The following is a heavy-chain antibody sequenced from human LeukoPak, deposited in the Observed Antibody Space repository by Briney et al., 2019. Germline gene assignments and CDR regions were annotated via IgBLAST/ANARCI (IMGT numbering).Heavy chain of an antibody. D-gene: IGHD6-19*01. J-gene: IGHJ5*02. Sequence: SETLSLTCTVSGGSISSNYWSWIRQPPGKGLEWIGYIYYSGNTHYSPSLKSRVTISVDTSKNQFSLKLSSVTAADTAMYYCTRLSPEVSSGWQNWFDPWGQGTLVTVSS. CDR3: TRLSPEVSSGWQNWFDP. CDR2: IYYSGNT. CDR1: GGSISSNY. V-gene: IGHV4-59*12.